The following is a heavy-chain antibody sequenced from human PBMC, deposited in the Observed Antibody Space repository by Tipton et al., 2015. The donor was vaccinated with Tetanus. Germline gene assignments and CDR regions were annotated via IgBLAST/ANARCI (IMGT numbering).Heavy chain of an antibody. J-gene: IGHJ3*02. CDR3: AREGYDDSSGYYYKGAFDI. CDR1: GGSVSSGSYY. V-gene: IGHV4-61*01. D-gene: IGHD3-22*01. CDR2: IYYSGST. Sequence: TLSLTCTVSGGSVSSGSYYWSWIRQPPGKGLEWIGNIYYSGSTNYNPSLKSRVTISVDTSKNQFSLKLSSVTAADTAVYYCAREGYDDSSGYYYKGAFDIWGQGTMATVSS.